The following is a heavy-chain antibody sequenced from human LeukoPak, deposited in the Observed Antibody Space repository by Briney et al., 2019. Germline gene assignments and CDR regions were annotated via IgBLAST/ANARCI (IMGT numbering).Heavy chain of an antibody. J-gene: IGHJ6*03. CDR2: IYHSGST. D-gene: IGHD2-2*01. V-gene: IGHV4-38-2*01. CDR3: ARRSSTDYYYYYYMDV. CDR1: GYSISSGYY. Sequence: PSETLSLTCAVSGYSISSGYYWGWIRQPPGKGLEWIGSIYHSGSTYYNPSLKSRVTISVDTSKNQFSLKLSSVTAADTAVYYCARRSSTDYYYYYYMDVWGKGTTVTVS.